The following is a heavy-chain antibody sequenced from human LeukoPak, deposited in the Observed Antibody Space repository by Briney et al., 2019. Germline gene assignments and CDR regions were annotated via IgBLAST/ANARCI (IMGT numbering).Heavy chain of an antibody. V-gene: IGHV1-69*05. J-gene: IGHJ3*02. CDR2: IIPIFGTA. D-gene: IGHD4-17*01. CDR1: GGTFSSYA. CDR3: ARVSTYGDYENYAFDI. Sequence: SVKVSCKASGGTFSSYAISWVRQAPGQGLEWMGGIIPIFGTANYAQKFQGRVTITTDESTSTAYMELSSLRSEDTAVYYCARVSTYGDYENYAFDIWGQGKMVTVSS.